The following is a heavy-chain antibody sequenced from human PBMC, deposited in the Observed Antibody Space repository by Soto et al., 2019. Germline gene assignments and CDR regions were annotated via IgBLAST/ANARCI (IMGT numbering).Heavy chain of an antibody. J-gene: IGHJ4*02. D-gene: IGHD5-18*01. CDR3: ARDGEEYSYGRPNXRYYFDY. CDR2: INPSGGST. V-gene: IGHV1-46*01. CDR1: GYTFTSYY. Sequence: ASVKVSCKASGYTFTSYYMHWVRQAPGQGLEWMGIINPSGGSTSYAQKFQGRVTMTRDTSTSTVYMELSSLRSEDTAVYYCARDGEEYSYGRPNXRYYFDYWGQGTLVTVSS.